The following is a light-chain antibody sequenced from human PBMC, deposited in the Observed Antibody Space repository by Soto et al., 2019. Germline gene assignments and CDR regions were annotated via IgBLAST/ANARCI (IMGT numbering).Light chain of an antibody. Sequence: DIQMTQSPSSLSASVGDRVSITCRASQNIDIYLNWYQQRPGKAPKLLIHDASSLQSGVPSRFSGSGSGTDFALTINSLQPEDFATIYCQQTYSTPWTFGQGTKVDIK. CDR3: QQTYSTPWT. V-gene: IGKV1-39*01. CDR1: QNIDIY. CDR2: DAS. J-gene: IGKJ1*01.